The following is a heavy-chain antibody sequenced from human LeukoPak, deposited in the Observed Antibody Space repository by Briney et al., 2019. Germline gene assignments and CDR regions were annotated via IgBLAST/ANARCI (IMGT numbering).Heavy chain of an antibody. J-gene: IGHJ5*02. CDR1: GYTFTVYR. V-gene: IGHV1-2*02. CDR2: INPNSGGT. D-gene: IGHD2-8*02. Sequence: ASVKVSCKTSGYTFTVYRIHWVRQAPGQGLEWMGWINPNSGGTNYAQKLQDRVTMTGDTSISTAYMELRSLTSDAAAVYYCGLVASGNWWFDPWGQGTLVTVSS. CDR3: GLVASGNWWFDP.